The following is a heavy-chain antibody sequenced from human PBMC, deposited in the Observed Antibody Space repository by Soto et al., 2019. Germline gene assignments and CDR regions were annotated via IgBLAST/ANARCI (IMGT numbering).Heavy chain of an antibody. CDR2: IYYSGST. D-gene: IGHD3-10*01. CDR1: GCSISSYY. V-gene: IGHV4-59*08. J-gene: IGHJ5*02. CDR3: ARVSVGTITMVRYNWFDP. Sequence: SDTLSLTYTVSGCSISSYYWSWILQPTGKGLEWIGYIYYSGSTNYNPSLKSRVTISVDTSKNQFSLKLSSVTAADTAVYYCARVSVGTITMVRYNWFDPWGQGTLVPSP.